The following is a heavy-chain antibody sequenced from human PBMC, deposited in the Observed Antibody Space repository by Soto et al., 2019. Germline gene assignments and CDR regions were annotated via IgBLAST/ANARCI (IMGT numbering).Heavy chain of an antibody. CDR1: SGSISSSNW. CDR2: IYHSGST. J-gene: IGHJ6*03. CDR3: ARVLTTRRYYYYYMDV. Sequence: QVQLQESGPGLVKPSGTLSLTCAVSSGSISSSNWWSWVRQPPGKWLEWIGEIYHSGSTNYNPSLKSRVTISVDKSKNQFSLKLSSVTAADTAVYYCARVLTTRRYYYYYMDVWGKGTTVTVSS. D-gene: IGHD4-4*01. V-gene: IGHV4-4*02.